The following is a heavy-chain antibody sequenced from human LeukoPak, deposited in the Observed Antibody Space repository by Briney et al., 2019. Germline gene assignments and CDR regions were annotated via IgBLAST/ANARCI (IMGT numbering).Heavy chain of an antibody. CDR3: ARGARAGYNLEPFDY. V-gene: IGHV4-59*08. Sequence: PSETLSLTCTVSDGSMSSYYWSWIRQPPGKGLEWIGYIYYSGSTKYNPSLKSRVTISVDTSKNQFSLKLSSVTAADTAVYYCARGARAGYNLEPFDYWGQGTLVTVSS. J-gene: IGHJ4*02. D-gene: IGHD5-24*01. CDR2: IYYSGST. CDR1: DGSMSSYY.